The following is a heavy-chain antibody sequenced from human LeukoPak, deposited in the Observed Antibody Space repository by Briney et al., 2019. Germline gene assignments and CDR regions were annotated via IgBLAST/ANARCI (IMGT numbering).Heavy chain of an antibody. CDR3: VPPNYNPSLKSRGTLSLDTSKSQLSLKQSSATAPDTAVYYSARESPLELFLRAFDI. Sequence: PSETLSLLCTVSVGPMSSCYWIWLPRPPGRGLVWLGYIYYSGSTNYHPSLKSRVNISLDTSKIHSSQKLSSAAPAHLAMYYCVPPNYNPSLKSRGTLSLDTSKSQLSLKQSSATAPDTAVYYSARESPLELFLRAFDICGQGTMVTVSS. CDR1: VGPMSSCY. V-gene: IGHV4-59*01. CDR2: IYYSGST. D-gene: IGHD3-10*01. J-gene: IGHJ3*02.